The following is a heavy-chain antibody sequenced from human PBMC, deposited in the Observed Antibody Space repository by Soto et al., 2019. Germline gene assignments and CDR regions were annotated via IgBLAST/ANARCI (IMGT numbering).Heavy chain of an antibody. V-gene: IGHV3-23*01. D-gene: IGHD3-9*01. J-gene: IGHJ4*02. CDR1: GFTFSLSA. CDR3: AKGPEYDILTGCDY. Sequence: EVQLLESGGGFVQPGESLRLSCAASGFTFSLSAMSWVRQAPGRGLDWVSSLSGGGSTTDYADSVKGRFTISRDNSKNTVHLLMNILRAEDTAVYYCAKGPEYDILTGCDYWGQGALVTVSS. CDR2: LSGGGSTT.